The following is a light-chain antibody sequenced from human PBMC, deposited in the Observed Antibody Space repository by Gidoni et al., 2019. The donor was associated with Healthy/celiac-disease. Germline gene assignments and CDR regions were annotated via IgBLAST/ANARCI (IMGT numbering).Light chain of an antibody. CDR3: QQYGSSRT. V-gene: IGKV3-20*01. CDR2: GSS. J-gene: IGKJ1*01. CDR1: QSVNSSY. Sequence: EIVLTKSPGTLSLSPGERATLSCRASQSVNSSYLAWYQQKAGQAPRLLIYGSSSRATGIPDRFSGGGSGTDFTLTISRLEPEDFALYYCQQYGSSRTFGQGTKVEIK.